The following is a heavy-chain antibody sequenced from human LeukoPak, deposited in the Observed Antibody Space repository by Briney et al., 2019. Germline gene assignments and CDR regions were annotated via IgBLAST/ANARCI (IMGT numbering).Heavy chain of an antibody. J-gene: IGHJ4*02. D-gene: IGHD3-10*01. CDR1: GGSISGDY. Sequence: SETLSLTCTVSGGSISGDYWSWIRQPAGTGLEWIGRIYTSGSTIYNPSLKSRVTMSVDTSKNQFSLRLNSVTAADTAVYYCAVMVRGVIAGYFDYWGQGTLVTVSS. V-gene: IGHV4-4*07. CDR3: AVMVRGVIAGYFDY. CDR2: IYTSGST.